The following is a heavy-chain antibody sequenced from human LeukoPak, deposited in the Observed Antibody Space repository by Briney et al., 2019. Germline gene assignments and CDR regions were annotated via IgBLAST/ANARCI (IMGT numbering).Heavy chain of an antibody. D-gene: IGHD1-26*01. CDR3: ARDGGATAFFDY. CDR1: GGSISGYK. CDR2: IYYSGYT. V-gene: IGHV4-59*01. Sequence: PSETLSLTRTVSGGSISGYKWSWIRQPPARGLEWIGYIYYSGYTNYNPSLKSRVTISVDTSKNQFSLKLSSVSAADTAVYYCARDGGATAFFDYWGQGTLVTVSS. J-gene: IGHJ4*02.